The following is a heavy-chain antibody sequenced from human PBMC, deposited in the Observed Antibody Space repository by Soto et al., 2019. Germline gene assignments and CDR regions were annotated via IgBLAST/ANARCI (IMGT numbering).Heavy chain of an antibody. D-gene: IGHD2-21*01. V-gene: IGHV3-7*01. CDR3: VCGGNFFVY. CDR2: RDQDGSER. CDR1: GFTFSTYW. Sequence: EVQLVESGGGLVQPGGSLRLSCAASGFTFSTYWMTWVRQPPEKGLEWVANRDQDGSERYYVDSVRCRFTISRDNTKNSLYLQMNSLRAEDTAVYYCVCGGNFFVYWGQGTLVTVSP. J-gene: IGHJ4*02.